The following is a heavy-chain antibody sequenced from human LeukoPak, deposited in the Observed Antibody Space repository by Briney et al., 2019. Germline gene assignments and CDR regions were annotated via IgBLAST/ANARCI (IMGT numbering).Heavy chain of an antibody. CDR2: INPTTGST. J-gene: IGHJ3*02. V-gene: IGHV1-2*02. Sequence: GASVKVSCKASGYTFTDYYIHWGRQAPGQGGEWMGGINPTTGSTDYAQNFQGRVTITRDTAISTAYMELSSLTSADTAVYHSAKEGLLAVTGADDAFDSWGHRTLVPVSS. D-gene: IGHD6-19*01. CDR1: GYTFTDYY. CDR3: AKEGLLAVTGADDAFDS.